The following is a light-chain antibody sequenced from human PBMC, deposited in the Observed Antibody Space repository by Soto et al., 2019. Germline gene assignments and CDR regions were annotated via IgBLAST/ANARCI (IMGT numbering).Light chain of an antibody. CDR1: SSNIGNDT. J-gene: IGLJ2*01. V-gene: IGLV1-44*01. Sequence: QSVLPQPPSASGTPGQRVTISCSGGSSNIGNDTVNWYQQFPRTAPNLLIYRNDQRPSGVPDRFSGSKSGTSASLAISGLQSADEADYYCAAWDDSLNGLVVFGGGTKLTVL. CDR2: RND. CDR3: AAWDDSLNGLVV.